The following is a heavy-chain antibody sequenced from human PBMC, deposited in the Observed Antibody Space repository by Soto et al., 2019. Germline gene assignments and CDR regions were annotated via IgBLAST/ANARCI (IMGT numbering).Heavy chain of an antibody. CDR1: GGSISSSSYY. CDR3: ARHSTIFGVVEYFDY. Sequence: QLQLQESGPGLVKPSETLSLTCTVSGGSISSSSYYWGWIRQPPGKGLEWIGSIYYSGSTYYNPSLKSRVTISVDTSKNQFSLKLSSVTAADTAVYYCARHSTIFGVVEYFDYWGQGTLVTVSS. CDR2: IYYSGST. D-gene: IGHD3-3*01. J-gene: IGHJ4*02. V-gene: IGHV4-39*01.